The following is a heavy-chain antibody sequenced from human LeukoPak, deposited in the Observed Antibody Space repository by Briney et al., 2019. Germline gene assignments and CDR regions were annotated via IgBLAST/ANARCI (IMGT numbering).Heavy chain of an antibody. CDR1: GYIFTTYW. D-gene: IGHD3-22*01. J-gene: IGHJ4*02. CDR2: IYPGDSDT. V-gene: IGHV5-51*01. Sequence: GASLQISGKCSGYIFTTYWIGGVRQVPGRGVEWMGIIYPGDSDTRYSPSFQSQVTISADKSISTAYLQWSSLKASDTAMYYCARQFRDSSGYYSYYFDYWGQGTLVTVSS. CDR3: ARQFRDSSGYYSYYFDY.